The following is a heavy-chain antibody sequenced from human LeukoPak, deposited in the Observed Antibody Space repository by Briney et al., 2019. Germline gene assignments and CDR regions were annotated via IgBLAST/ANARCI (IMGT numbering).Heavy chain of an antibody. CDR3: AKETLRFGELVQDFA. D-gene: IGHD3-10*01. J-gene: IGHJ5*02. Sequence: GGSLRLSCAASDFTGSSNYMSWVRQAPGKGLEWVSVIYSGGSTYYADSVKGRFTVSRDDSENTLYLQMNSLRAEDTAVCYCAKETLRFGELVQDFAWGQGTLVTVSS. V-gene: IGHV3-53*01. CDR2: IYSGGST. CDR1: DFTGSSNY.